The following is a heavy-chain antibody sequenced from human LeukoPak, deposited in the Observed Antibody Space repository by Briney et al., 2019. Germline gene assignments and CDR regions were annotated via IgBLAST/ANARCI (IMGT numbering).Heavy chain of an antibody. V-gene: IGHV3-48*01. CDR1: GFTFSYYS. CDR2: FSTRSSTI. Sequence: GGSLRLSCAASGFTFSYYSMNWVRQAPGKGLEWVSYFSTRSSTISYADSVKGRFAISRANSKNTLYLQMNSLRAEDTAVYYCARDHMGYCSSTSCYGYGGYYYYGMDVWGQGTTVTVSS. CDR3: ARDHMGYCSSTSCYGYGGYYYYGMDV. D-gene: IGHD2-2*01. J-gene: IGHJ6*02.